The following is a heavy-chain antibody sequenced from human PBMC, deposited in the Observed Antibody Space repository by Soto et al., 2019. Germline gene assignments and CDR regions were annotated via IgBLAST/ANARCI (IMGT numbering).Heavy chain of an antibody. J-gene: IGHJ6*02. CDR2: ISGDSGNT. CDR3: AKGGAIVAAGTRVYLYNAMDV. D-gene: IGHD1-26*01. V-gene: IGHV1-3*01. CDR1: GYMFTKSA. Sequence: ASVKVSCKASGYMFTKSAMHWVRQAPGQRLEWMGWISGDSGNTKYSPKLQDRVTITRDTSASTAYMELSSPRSEDTAEYYCAKGGAIVAAGTRVYLYNAMDVWGQGTTVTVS.